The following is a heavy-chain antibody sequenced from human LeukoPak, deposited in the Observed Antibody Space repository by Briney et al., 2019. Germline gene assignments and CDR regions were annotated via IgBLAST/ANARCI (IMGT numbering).Heavy chain of an antibody. CDR1: GFTFSSYA. D-gene: IGHD3-22*01. CDR2: IRYDGSEK. J-gene: IGHJ4*02. Sequence: GGSLRLSCAASGFTFSSYAMSWVRRAPGKGLEWVAFIRYDGSEKYYADSVTGRFTISRDNSNNTAYLQMNSLRPEDTAVYYCAKSDHDSGGYQGVRDYWGQGTLVTVSS. CDR3: AKSDHDSGGYQGVRDY. V-gene: IGHV3-30*02.